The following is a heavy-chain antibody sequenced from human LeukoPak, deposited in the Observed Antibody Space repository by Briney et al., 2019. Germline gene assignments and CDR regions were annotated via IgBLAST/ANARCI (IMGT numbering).Heavy chain of an antibody. CDR2: IRGYGRNR. Sequence: GGSPRPSRVASGFPIRRYGMNWVRPGPGEGLGGGSYIRGYGRNRYHADSVKGRFTISRDNAKKSLYLQMNSLRDEDTAVYYCAREHAYYYDSSGTALTAEIKYYFDYWGQGTLVTVSS. V-gene: IGHV3-48*02. CDR1: GFPIRRYG. J-gene: IGHJ4*02. D-gene: IGHD3-22*01. CDR3: AREHAYYYDSSGTALTAEIKYYFDY.